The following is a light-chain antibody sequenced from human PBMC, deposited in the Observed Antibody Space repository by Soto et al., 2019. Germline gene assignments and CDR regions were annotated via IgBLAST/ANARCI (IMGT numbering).Light chain of an antibody. CDR3: QQYYSYPLT. CDR2: AAS. Sequence: AGRRTDSPSSFSASTGDRVTITCRASQGISSYLAWYQQKPGKAPKLLIYAASTVQSGVPSRFSGSGSGTDFTLTISCLQSEDFATYYCQQYYSYPLTFGPGT. J-gene: IGKJ3*01. V-gene: IGKV1-8*01. CDR1: QGISSY.